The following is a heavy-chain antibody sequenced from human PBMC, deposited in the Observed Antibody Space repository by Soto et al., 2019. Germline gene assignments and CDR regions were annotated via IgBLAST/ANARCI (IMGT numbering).Heavy chain of an antibody. D-gene: IGHD3-10*01. CDR3: ARGFSAARGAY. Sequence: RRIRKTPGKGLEWIGEINHSGSTNYNPSLKSRVTISVDTSKNQFSLKLSSVTAADTAVYYCARGFSAARGAYWGQGTLVTVSS. V-gene: IGHV4-34*01. J-gene: IGHJ4*02. CDR2: INHSGST.